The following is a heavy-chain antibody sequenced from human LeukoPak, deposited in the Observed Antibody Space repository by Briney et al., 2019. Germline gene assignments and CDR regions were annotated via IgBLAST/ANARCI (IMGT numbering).Heavy chain of an antibody. CDR3: AKDREEMTTVWYFDL. V-gene: IGHV3-23*01. CDR2: ITANGGGT. Sequence: GGSLRLSCAASGFTFSNYAMSWVRQAPGKGLEWVSSITANGGGTYYADSVKGRFSISRDNSRNTLYLQVTSLRAEDTAFYYCAKDREEMTTVWYFDLWGRGTLVTVSS. J-gene: IGHJ2*01. D-gene: IGHD4-11*01. CDR1: GFTFSNYA.